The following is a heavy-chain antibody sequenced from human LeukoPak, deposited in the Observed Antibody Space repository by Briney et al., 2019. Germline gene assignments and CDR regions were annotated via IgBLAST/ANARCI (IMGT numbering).Heavy chain of an antibody. CDR1: GGSFNTYY. D-gene: IGHD1-20*01. V-gene: IGHV4-59*01. Sequence: PSETLSLTCTVSGGSFNTYYWSWIRQPPGKGLEWIGYIYYSGSTNYNPSLKSRVTISVDTSKNQFSLKLSSVTAADTAVYYCARGITGTYNWFDPWGQGTLVTVSS. CDR3: ARGITGTYNWFDP. J-gene: IGHJ5*02. CDR2: IYYSGST.